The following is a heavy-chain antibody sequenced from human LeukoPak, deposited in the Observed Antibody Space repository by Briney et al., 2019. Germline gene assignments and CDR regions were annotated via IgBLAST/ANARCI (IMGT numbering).Heavy chain of an antibody. Sequence: PSETLSLTCTVSGGSISSYYWSWIRQPPGKGLEWNGYIYYSGSTNYNPSLKSRVTISVDTSKNQFSLKLSSVTAADTAVYYCARVVRHNYYDSSGYPDYWGQGTLVTVSS. D-gene: IGHD3-22*01. CDR1: GGSISSYY. V-gene: IGHV4-59*01. CDR2: IYYSGST. CDR3: ARVVRHNYYDSSGYPDY. J-gene: IGHJ4*02.